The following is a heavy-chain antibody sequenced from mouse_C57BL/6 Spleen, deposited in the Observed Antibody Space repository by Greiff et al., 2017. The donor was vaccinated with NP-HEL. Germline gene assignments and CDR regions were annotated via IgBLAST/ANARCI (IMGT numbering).Heavy chain of an antibody. V-gene: IGHV1-39*01. CDR3: ARSGIFYAMDY. CDR2: INPNYGTT. D-gene: IGHD1-1*01. Sequence: EVQLQESGPELVKPGASVKISCKASGYSFTDYNMNWVKQRNGKSLEWIGVINPNYGTTSYNQKFKGQATLTVDQSSSTAYRQLNSLTSEDSAVYYGARSGIFYAMDYWGQGTSVTVSA. J-gene: IGHJ4*01. CDR1: GYSFTDYN.